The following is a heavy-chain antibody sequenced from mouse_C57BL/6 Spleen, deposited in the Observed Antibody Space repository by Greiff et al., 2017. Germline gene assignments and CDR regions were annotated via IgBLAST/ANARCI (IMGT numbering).Heavy chain of an antibody. Sequence: EVKLQESGGGLVQPGGSMKLSCAASGFTFSDAWMDWVRQSPEKGLEWVAEIGNKANNHATYYAESVKGRFTISRDDSKSSVYLQMNSLRAADTCIYYCNRALRYLYAMDYWGQGTSVTVSS. J-gene: IGHJ4*01. D-gene: IGHD1-3*01. V-gene: IGHV6-6*01. CDR2: IGNKANNHAT. CDR3: NRALRYLYAMDY. CDR1: GFTFSDAW.